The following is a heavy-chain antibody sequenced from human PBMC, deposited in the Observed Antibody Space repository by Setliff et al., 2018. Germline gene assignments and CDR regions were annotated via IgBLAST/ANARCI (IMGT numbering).Heavy chain of an antibody. CDR3: VREGYSEYFQD. D-gene: IGHD1-1*01. CDR2: ISYSGIT. V-gene: IGHV4-59*02. Sequence: SETLSLTCNVSGASVSSHYWDWIRQPPGKGPEWIGFISYSGITTYNVSLKSRVSISVDTSKSQLSLTLSSVTAADTAVYYCVREGYSEYFQDWGRGTLVTVSS. J-gene: IGHJ1*01. CDR1: GASVSSHY.